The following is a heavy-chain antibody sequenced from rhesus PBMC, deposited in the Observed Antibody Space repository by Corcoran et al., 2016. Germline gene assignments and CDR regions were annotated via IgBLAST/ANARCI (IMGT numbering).Heavy chain of an antibody. V-gene: IGHV4-80*01. Sequence: QVQLQESGPGLVKPSETLSLTCAVSGPSFSSYLWSWIPQPPGKGMEWIGEINGNRGSTYYNPSLKSRVTISKDASKNQFSLKLSSVTAADTAVYYCARVIAAAGIFDYWGQGVLVTVSS. CDR3: ARVIAAAGIFDY. CDR2: INGNRGST. D-gene: IGHD6-25*01. J-gene: IGHJ4*01. CDR1: GPSFSSYL.